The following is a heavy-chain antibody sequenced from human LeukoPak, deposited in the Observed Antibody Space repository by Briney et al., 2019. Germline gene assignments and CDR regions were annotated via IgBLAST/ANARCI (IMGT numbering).Heavy chain of an antibody. CDR3: ARGPGDYGYYYYYMDV. Sequence: SETLSLTCAVYGGSFSSYYWSWIRQPPGKGLEWIGYIYYSGSTNYNPSLKSRVTISVDTSKNQFSLKLSSVTAADTAVYYCARGPGDYGYYYYYMDVWGKGTTVTISS. CDR1: GGSFSSYY. D-gene: IGHD4-17*01. V-gene: IGHV4-59*01. CDR2: IYYSGST. J-gene: IGHJ6*03.